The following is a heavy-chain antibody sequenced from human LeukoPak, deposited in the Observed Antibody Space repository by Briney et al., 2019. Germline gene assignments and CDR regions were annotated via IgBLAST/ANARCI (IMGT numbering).Heavy chain of an antibody. D-gene: IGHD6-6*01. CDR2: IHSGGTT. J-gene: IGHJ6*03. Sequence: PSETLSLTCTVSGDSISDDYYTWMRQPAGKGLEWIGRIHSGGTTNYNPSLMSRVTLSIDKSKKHISLRLTSVTAADTALYYCARDRRIAARRGDYYYYYMDVWGKGTTVTVSS. CDR3: ARDRRIAARRGDYYYYYMDV. CDR1: GDSISDDY. V-gene: IGHV4-4*07.